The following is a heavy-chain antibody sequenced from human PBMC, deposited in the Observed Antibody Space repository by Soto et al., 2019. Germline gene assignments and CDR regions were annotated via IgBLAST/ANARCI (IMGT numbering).Heavy chain of an antibody. D-gene: IGHD1-1*01. J-gene: IGHJ4*02. Sequence: GGSLRLSCAASGFTFSSYAMHWVRQAPGKGLEWVAVISYDGSNKYYADSVKGRFTISRDNSKNTLYLQMNSLRAEDTAVYYCARVPEDYFDYWGQGTLVTVSS. V-gene: IGHV3-30*04. CDR2: ISYDGSNK. CDR3: ARVPEDYFDY. CDR1: GFTFSSYA.